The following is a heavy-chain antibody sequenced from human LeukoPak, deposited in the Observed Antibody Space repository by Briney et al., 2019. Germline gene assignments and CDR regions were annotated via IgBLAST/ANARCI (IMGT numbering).Heavy chain of an antibody. J-gene: IGHJ4*02. V-gene: IGHV3-9*01. D-gene: IGHD3-3*01. CDR1: GFTFDDYA. CDR2: ISWNSGSI. Sequence: PGGSLRLSCAASGFTFDDYAMHWVRQAPGKGLEWVSGISWNSGSIGYADSVKGRFTISRDNAKNSLYLQMNSLRAEDTAVYYCARDGPLGYYDFWSGYLGWYYFDYWGQGTLVTVSS. CDR3: ARDGPLGYYDFWSGYLGWYYFDY.